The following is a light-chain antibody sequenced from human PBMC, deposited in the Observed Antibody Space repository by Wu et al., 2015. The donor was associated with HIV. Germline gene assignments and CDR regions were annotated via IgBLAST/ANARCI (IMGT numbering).Light chain of an antibody. V-gene: IGKV3-20*01. CDR1: QSVSSSY. CDR2: GAS. J-gene: IGKJ1*01. CDR3: QQYGSSPRT. Sequence: EIVLTQSPGTLCLSPGERATLSCRASQSVSSSYLAWYQQKPGQAPRLLIYGASSRATGIPDRFSGSGSGTDSTLTISRLEPEDFAVYYCQQYGSSPRTFGQGPRWKSN.